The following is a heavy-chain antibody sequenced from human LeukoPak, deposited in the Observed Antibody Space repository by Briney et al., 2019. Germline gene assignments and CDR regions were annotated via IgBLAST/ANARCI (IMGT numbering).Heavy chain of an antibody. CDR3: AKIRWHDAFDI. CDR1: GFTFSTYS. CDR2: ISSRSNYM. Sequence: GGSLRLSCAASGFTFSTYSMNWVRQAPGKGLEWVSSISSRSNYMNYADSVKGRFTISRDNSKNTLYLQMNSLRAEDTAVYYCAKIRWHDAFDIWGQGTMVTVSS. V-gene: IGHV3-21*04. D-gene: IGHD5-24*01. J-gene: IGHJ3*02.